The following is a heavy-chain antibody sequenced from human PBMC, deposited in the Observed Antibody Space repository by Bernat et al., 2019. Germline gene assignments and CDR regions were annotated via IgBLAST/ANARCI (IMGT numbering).Heavy chain of an antibody. D-gene: IGHD5-12*01. Sequence: EVQLVESGGGLVQPGRSLRLSCAASGFTFDDYAMHWVRQAPGKGLEWVSGISWNSGSIGYAELVKGRFTISRDNAKNSLYLQMNSLRAEDTALYYCAKDIGYRGLDYFDYGGQGTLVTVSS. CDR1: GFTFDDYA. CDR3: AKDIGYRGLDYFDY. J-gene: IGHJ4*02. V-gene: IGHV3-9*01. CDR2: ISWNSGSI.